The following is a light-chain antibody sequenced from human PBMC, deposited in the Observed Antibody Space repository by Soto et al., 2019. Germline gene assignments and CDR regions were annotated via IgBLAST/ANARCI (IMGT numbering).Light chain of an antibody. J-gene: IGKJ4*01. CDR2: DVS. CDR1: QSVSNY. Sequence: EIVLTQSPATLSLSLGERATLSCRARQSVSNYLGWYQQKPGQAPRLLMSDVSRRATGIPARFSGSGSGTDFTLTISSLEPEDVAFYYCQHRVHGPTFGGGTKVEI. V-gene: IGKV3-11*01. CDR3: QHRVHGPT.